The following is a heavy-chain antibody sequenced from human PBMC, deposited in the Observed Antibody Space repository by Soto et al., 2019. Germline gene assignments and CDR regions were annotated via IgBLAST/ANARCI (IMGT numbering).Heavy chain of an antibody. J-gene: IGHJ4*02. Sequence: QVQLVESGGGVVQPGRSLRLSCAASGFSFSISPMHWVRQAPGKGPEWVALISYDGTNKFYADSVKGRFTISRDNSKSTLYVQVDSLRAEDAAVYYCARDPKTSGGQHWAFNYFASWGQGTLVTVSS. V-gene: IGHV3-30-3*01. CDR3: ARDPKTSGGQHWAFNYFAS. CDR1: GFSFSISP. D-gene: IGHD7-27*01. CDR2: ISYDGTNK.